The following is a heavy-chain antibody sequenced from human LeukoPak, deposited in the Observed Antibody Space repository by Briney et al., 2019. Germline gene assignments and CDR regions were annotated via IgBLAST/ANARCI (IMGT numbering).Heavy chain of an antibody. D-gene: IGHD2-2*01. Sequence: GALRLSCAASGFTFSSYSMNWVRQAPGKGLEWVSSISSSSSYIYYADSVKGRFTISRDNAKNSLYLQMNSLRAEDTAVYYCAKEPPVRVVVVPAAIGTDYWGQGTLVTVSS. CDR3: AKEPPVRVVVVPAAIGTDY. J-gene: IGHJ4*02. V-gene: IGHV3-21*01. CDR2: ISSSSSYI. CDR1: GFTFSSYS.